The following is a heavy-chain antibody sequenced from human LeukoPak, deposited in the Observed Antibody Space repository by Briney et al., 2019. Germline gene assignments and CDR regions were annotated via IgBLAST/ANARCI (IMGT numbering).Heavy chain of an antibody. CDR1: GFTFSSYA. CDR2: ISGSGSST. J-gene: IGHJ4*02. V-gene: IGHV3-23*01. Sequence: GGSLRLSCAASGFTFSSYARSWVRQAPGKGLEWVSAISGSGSSTYYADSVKGRFTISRDNSKNTLYLQMNSLRAEDTAVYYCAKERYDILTGYRYWGQGTLVTVSS. D-gene: IGHD3-9*01. CDR3: AKERYDILTGYRY.